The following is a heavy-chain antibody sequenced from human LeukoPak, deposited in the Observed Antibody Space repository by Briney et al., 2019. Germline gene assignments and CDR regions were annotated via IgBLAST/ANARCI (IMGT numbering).Heavy chain of an antibody. CDR2: DGSST. D-gene: IGHD3-9*01. V-gene: IGHV3-74*01. Sequence: PGGSLRLSCAVSGFTFSGHWMFWVRQAPGKGLEWVSSDGSSTGYTDSVKGRFTISRDNSKNTLYLQMNSLRAEDTAVYYCARGGGGVLRYFDWLLYRSKKGDPAYDAFGIWGQGTMVTVSS. CDR3: ARGGGGVLRYFDWLLYRSKKGDPAYDAFGI. J-gene: IGHJ3*02. CDR1: GFTFSGHW.